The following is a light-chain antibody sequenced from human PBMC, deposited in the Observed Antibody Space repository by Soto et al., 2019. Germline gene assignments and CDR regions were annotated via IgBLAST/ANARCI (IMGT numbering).Light chain of an antibody. V-gene: IGLV2-23*01. CDR3: YSYAGSSTLV. CDR1: SSDVGTYNL. J-gene: IGLJ2*01. Sequence: QSALTQPASVSGSPGQSITISCTGTSSDVGTYNLVSWYQQHPGKAPKLMIYEGSKRPSGVSNRFSGSKSGNMASLTISGLQAEDEADYYCYSYAGSSTLVFGGGTKLTVL. CDR2: EGS.